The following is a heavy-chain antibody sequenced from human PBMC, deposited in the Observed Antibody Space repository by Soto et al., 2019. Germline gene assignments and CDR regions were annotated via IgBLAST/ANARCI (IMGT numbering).Heavy chain of an antibody. CDR2: IDHSGST. D-gene: IGHD3-16*01. CDR3: ARKGRYDYVWGSSQYYFDY. CDR1: GGSFSGYY. J-gene: IGHJ4*02. V-gene: IGHV4-34*01. Sequence: QVQLQQWGAGLLKPSETLSLTCAVYGGSFSGYYWSWIRQPPGKGLEWIGEIDHSGSTNYNPSLKSRVTISVDTSKNQFALKLSSVTAADTAVYYCARKGRYDYVWGSSQYYFDYWGQGTLVTVSS.